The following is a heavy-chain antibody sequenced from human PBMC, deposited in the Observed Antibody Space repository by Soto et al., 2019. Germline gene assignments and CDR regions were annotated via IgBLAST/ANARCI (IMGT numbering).Heavy chain of an antibody. Sequence: QVQLVQSGAEEKKPGASVKVSCKASGYTFTSYAMHWVRQAPGQRLEWMGWINAGNGNTKYSQKFQGRVTITRDTSASTAYMELSRLRSEDTAVYYCARSIVVVTALDCWGQGTLVTVSS. CDR2: INAGNGNT. J-gene: IGHJ4*02. CDR1: GYTFTSYA. CDR3: ARSIVVVTALDC. D-gene: IGHD2-21*02. V-gene: IGHV1-3*05.